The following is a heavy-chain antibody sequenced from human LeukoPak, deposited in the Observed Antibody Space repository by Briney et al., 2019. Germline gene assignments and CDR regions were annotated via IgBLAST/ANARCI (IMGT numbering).Heavy chain of an antibody. J-gene: IGHJ6*02. D-gene: IGHD3-10*01. V-gene: IGHV3-53*01. CDR3: ARELPYYYYGMDV. CDR2: IYSGGST. Sequence: GGSLRLSCAASGFTLSNAWMNWVRQAPGKGLEWVSVIYSGGSTCYADSVKGRFTISRDNSKNTLYLQMNSLRAEDTAVYYCARELPYYYYGMDVWGQGTTVTVSS. CDR1: GFTLSNAW.